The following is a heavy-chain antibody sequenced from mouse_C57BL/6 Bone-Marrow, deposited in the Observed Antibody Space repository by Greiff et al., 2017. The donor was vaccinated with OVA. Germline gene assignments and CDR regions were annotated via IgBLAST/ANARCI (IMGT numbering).Heavy chain of an antibody. J-gene: IGHJ3*01. CDR2: IDPENGDT. CDR1: GFNIKDDY. D-gene: IGHD2-12*01. Sequence: EVKLQESGAELVRPGASVKLSCTASGFNIKDDYMHWVKQRPEQGLEWIGWIDPENGDTEYASKFQGKATITADTSSNTAYLQLSSLTSEDTAVYYCTTRYVLFAYWGQGTLVTVSA. CDR3: TTRYVLFAY. V-gene: IGHV14-4*01.